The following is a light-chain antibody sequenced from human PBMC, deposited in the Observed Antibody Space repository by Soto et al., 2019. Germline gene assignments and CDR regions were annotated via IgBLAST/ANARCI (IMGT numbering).Light chain of an antibody. CDR3: QQSYSVPYT. J-gene: IGKJ2*01. CDR2: AAS. V-gene: IGKV1-39*01. CDR1: QSISDY. Sequence: DLKLTHSPSSLSASVGDRVTITCRASQSISDYLSWYQQKPGRAPKLLLYAASVLQSGVPSRFSGGRSGTYFTLTITTLQPDDFATYFCQQSYSVPYTFGQGTKLEIK.